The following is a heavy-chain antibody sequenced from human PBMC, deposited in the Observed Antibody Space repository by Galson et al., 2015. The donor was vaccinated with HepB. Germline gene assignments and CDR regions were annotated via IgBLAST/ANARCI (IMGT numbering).Heavy chain of an antibody. CDR1: GFTFSSYA. Sequence: SLRLSCAASGFTFSSYAMHWVRQAPGKGLEWVAVISYDGSNKYYADSVKGRFTISRDNSKNTLYLQMNSLRAEDTAVYYCAKVVTPFDYWGQGTLVTVSS. CDR3: AKVVTPFDY. CDR2: ISYDGSNK. J-gene: IGHJ4*02. V-gene: IGHV3-30-3*01. D-gene: IGHD4-23*01.